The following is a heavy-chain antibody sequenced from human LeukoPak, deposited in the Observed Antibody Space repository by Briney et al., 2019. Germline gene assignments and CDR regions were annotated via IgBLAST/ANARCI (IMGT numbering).Heavy chain of an antibody. CDR2: IYPGDSDT. CDR1: GYSFTSYW. CDR3: ARPQLPRGDPWFDP. V-gene: IGHV5-51*01. Sequence: PGESLKISCKGSGYSFTSYWIGWVRQMPGKGLEWMGIIYPGDSDTRYSPSFQGQVTISADKSISTAYMELSRLRSDDTAVYYCARPQLPRGDPWFDPWGQGTLVTVSS. J-gene: IGHJ5*02. D-gene: IGHD2-2*01.